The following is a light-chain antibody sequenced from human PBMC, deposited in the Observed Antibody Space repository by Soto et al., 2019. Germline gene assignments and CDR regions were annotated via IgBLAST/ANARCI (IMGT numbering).Light chain of an antibody. CDR2: AAT. J-gene: IGKJ1*01. CDR3: QHYKSHWT. CDR1: QSISSH. V-gene: IGKV1-39*01. Sequence: IQMTQSPSSLSASVGDRVTITCRASQSISSHLNWYQQKAREPTKLLIDAATSLQGGVPSWFSSSGAGKDFTITISILQQDYVANYCCQHYKSHWTFGQGTKVDIK.